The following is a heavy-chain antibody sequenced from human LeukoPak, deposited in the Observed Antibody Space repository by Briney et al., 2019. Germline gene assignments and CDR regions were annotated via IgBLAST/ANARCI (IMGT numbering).Heavy chain of an antibody. CDR3: ARGGPPGYYYDYYMDV. CDR1: GGSIISHY. V-gene: IGHV4-59*11. Sequence: SETLSLTCTVSGGSIISHYWSWIRQPPGKGLEWIGYIYYSGSTNYNPSLKSRVTISVDTSKNQFSLKMSSVTAADTAVYFCARGGPPGYYYDYYMDVWGKGTTVTISS. J-gene: IGHJ6*03. CDR2: IYYSGST.